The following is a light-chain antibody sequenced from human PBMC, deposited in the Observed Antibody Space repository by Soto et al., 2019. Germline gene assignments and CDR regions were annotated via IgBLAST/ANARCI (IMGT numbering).Light chain of an antibody. V-gene: IGLV2-14*01. Sequence: QSVLTQPASVSGSPGQSITISCSATTNDIGGYNYVSWYQHHPGKVPKVIIYEVRNRPSGVSNRFSGSKSGNTASLTISGLQAEDEADYYCCSYTISATLVFGGGTKLTVL. CDR1: TNDIGGYNY. CDR2: EVR. CDR3: CSYTISATLV. J-gene: IGLJ3*02.